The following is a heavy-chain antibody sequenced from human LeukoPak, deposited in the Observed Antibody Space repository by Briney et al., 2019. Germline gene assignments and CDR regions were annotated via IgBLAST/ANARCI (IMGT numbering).Heavy chain of an antibody. CDR3: ARDKSGSDSARGAVIDI. CDR2: ISSNSSIM. J-gene: IGHJ3*02. Sequence: PGGSLRLSCSASGFTFRSYTMNWVRKAPGKGLEWISYISSNSSIMYYADSVKGRISISRDNAKNSLYLQMNSLRDEDTAVYYCARDKSGSDSARGAVIDICGQGAMVTVSS. CDR1: GFTFRSYT. D-gene: IGHD1-26*01. V-gene: IGHV3-48*02.